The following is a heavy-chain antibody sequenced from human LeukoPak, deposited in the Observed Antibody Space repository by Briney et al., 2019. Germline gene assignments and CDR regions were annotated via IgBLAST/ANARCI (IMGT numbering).Heavy chain of an antibody. J-gene: IGHJ6*02. CDR1: GFRFSSYA. V-gene: IGHV3-23*01. CDR2: ISGGGDTT. D-gene: IGHD2-15*01. CDR3: AKVFCSGGSCYDYYYYYGMDV. Sequence: GGSLGLSCAASGFRFSSYAMSWVRQAPGKGLEWVSGISGGGDTTYYADSVKGRFTISRDNSKNTLYLQMNSLRAEDTALYYCAKVFCSGGSCYDYYYYYGMDVWGQGTTVSVSS.